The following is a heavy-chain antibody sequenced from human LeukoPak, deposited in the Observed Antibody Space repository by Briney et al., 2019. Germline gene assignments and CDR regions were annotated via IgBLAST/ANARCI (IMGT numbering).Heavy chain of an antibody. J-gene: IGHJ5*02. V-gene: IGHV1-69*05. Sequence: ASVKVSCKASGGTFSSYAISWVRHAPGQGLEWMGRIIPIFGTANYAQKFQGRVTITTDESTSTAYMELSTLRSEDTAVYYYARDWRKDDSSGQHFRHPNWFDPWGQGTLVTVSS. D-gene: IGHD3-22*01. CDR2: IIPIFGTA. CDR3: ARDWRKDDSSGQHFRHPNWFDP. CDR1: GGTFSSYA.